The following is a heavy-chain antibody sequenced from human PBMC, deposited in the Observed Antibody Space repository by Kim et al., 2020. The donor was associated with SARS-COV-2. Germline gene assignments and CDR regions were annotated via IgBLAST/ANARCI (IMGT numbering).Heavy chain of an antibody. CDR3: ARSDYYDSSGYYYVAFDI. J-gene: IGHJ3*02. CDR1: GGSISSGGYY. D-gene: IGHD3-22*01. Sequence: SETLSLTCTVSGGSISSGGYYWSWIRQHPGKGLEWIGYIYYSWSTYYNPSLKSRVTISVDTSKNQFSLKLSSVTAADTAVYYCARSDYYDSSGYYYVAFDIWDQGTMVTVSS. CDR2: IYYSWST. V-gene: IGHV4-31*03.